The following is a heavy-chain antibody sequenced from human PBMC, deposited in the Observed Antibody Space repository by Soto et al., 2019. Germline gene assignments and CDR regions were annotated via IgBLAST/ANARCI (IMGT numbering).Heavy chain of an antibody. CDR2: ISGSGGST. CDR1: GFTFSSYA. CDR3: AKKVWNYEYYYYGMDV. Sequence: AASGFTFSSYAMSWVRQAPGKGLEWVSAISGSGGSTYYADSVKGRFTISRDNSENTLYLQMNSLRAEDTAVYYCAKKVWNYEYYYYGMDVWGQGTTVTVSS. V-gene: IGHV3-23*01. J-gene: IGHJ6*02. D-gene: IGHD1-7*01.